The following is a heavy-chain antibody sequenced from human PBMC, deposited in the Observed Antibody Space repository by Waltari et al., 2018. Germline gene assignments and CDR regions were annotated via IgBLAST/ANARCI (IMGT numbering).Heavy chain of an antibody. CDR2: IYTSGST. V-gene: IGHV4-61*09. J-gene: IGHJ4*02. D-gene: IGHD6-19*01. CDR3: ATWGGSSGWYRGHY. Sequence: QVQLQESGPGLVKPSQTLSLTCTVPGGSISSGSYYWSWIRPPAGKGLEWIGYIYTSGSTNYNPSLKSRVTISVDTSKNQFSLKLSSVTAADTAVYYCATWGGSSGWYRGHYWGQGTLVTVSS. CDR1: GGSISSGSYY.